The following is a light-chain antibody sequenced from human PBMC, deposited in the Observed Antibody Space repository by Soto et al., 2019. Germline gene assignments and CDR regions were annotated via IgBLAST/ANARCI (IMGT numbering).Light chain of an antibody. Sequence: DIQMTQSPSTLSASVGDRVTITCRASQSISSWLAWYQQKPEKVPKLLIFKASSLQSGVPSRFRGSESGTEFTLTISSLQPDDFATYYCQQYNNFPWTFGQGTMVEIK. CDR2: KAS. CDR1: QSISSW. V-gene: IGKV1-5*03. CDR3: QQYNNFPWT. J-gene: IGKJ1*01.